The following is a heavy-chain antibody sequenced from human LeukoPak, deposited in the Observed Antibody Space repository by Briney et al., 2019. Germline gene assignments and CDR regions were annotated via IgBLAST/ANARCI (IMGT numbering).Heavy chain of an antibody. J-gene: IGHJ6*02. Sequence: GGSLRLSCAASGFTFSSYAMSWVRQAPGKGLEWVSAISGSGGSTYYADSVKGRFTISRDNSKNTLYLQMNSLRAEDTAVYYCARDGAAVAGGSYYYGMDVWGQGTTVTVSS. V-gene: IGHV3-23*01. CDR1: GFTFSSYA. D-gene: IGHD6-19*01. CDR3: ARDGAAVAGGSYYYGMDV. CDR2: ISGSGGST.